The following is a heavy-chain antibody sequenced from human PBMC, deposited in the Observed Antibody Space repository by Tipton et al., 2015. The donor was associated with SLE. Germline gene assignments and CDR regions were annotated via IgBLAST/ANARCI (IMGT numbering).Heavy chain of an antibody. CDR1: GGSFSDYY. D-gene: IGHD3-3*01. Sequence: GLVKPSETLSLTCAVYGGSFSDYYWSWIRQPPGKGLEWIGEINHSGSTNYNPSLKSRVTISVDTSKNQFSLKLSSVTAADTAVYSCARGPYYDFWSGHFYYYMDVWGNGTTVTVSS. V-gene: IGHV4-34*01. J-gene: IGHJ6*03. CDR2: INHSGST. CDR3: ARGPYYDFWSGHFYYYMDV.